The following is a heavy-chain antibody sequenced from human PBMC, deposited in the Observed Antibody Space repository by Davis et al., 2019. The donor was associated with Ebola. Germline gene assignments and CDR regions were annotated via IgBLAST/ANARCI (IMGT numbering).Heavy chain of an antibody. D-gene: IGHD4-17*01. CDR2: LSYDGSNK. J-gene: IGHJ4*02. V-gene: IGHV3-30-3*01. Sequence: GESLKISCAASGFTFSSYAMHWVRQAPGKGLEWVAVLSYDGSNKYYADSVKGRFTISRDNSKNTLYLQMNSLRAEDTAVYYCARVSPYGDSDYWGQGTLVTVSS. CDR3: ARVSPYGDSDY. CDR1: GFTFSSYA.